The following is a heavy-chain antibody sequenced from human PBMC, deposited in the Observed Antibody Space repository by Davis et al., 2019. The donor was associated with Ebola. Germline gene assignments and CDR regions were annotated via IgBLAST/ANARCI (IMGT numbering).Heavy chain of an antibody. Sequence: GESLKISCAASGFTFSSYSMNWVRQAPGKGLEWVSSISSSSSYIYYADSVKGRFTISRDNAKNSVYLQMNSLRAEDTAIYYCARFSSDKRRVGIDYYYDMDVWGRGTTVTVSS. CDR2: ISSSSSYI. CDR3: ARFSSDKRRVGIDYYYDMDV. D-gene: IGHD2-21*01. V-gene: IGHV3-21*01. CDR1: GFTFSSYS. J-gene: IGHJ6*02.